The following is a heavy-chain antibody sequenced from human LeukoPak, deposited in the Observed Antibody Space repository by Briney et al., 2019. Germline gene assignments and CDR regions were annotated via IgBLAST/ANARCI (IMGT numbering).Heavy chain of an antibody. CDR2: IYHSGRT. D-gene: IGHD3-3*01. Sequence: ASETLSLTCVVSNYSISSGYYWGWIRQPPGKGLEWIGSIYHSGRTYYNPSLKSRVTISVDTPKNQFSLKLSSVTAADTAVYSCARAGPFYNFWSDHECYFDYWGQGTLVTVSS. J-gene: IGHJ4*02. CDR1: NYSISSGYY. CDR3: ARAGPFYNFWSDHECYFDY. V-gene: IGHV4-38-2*01.